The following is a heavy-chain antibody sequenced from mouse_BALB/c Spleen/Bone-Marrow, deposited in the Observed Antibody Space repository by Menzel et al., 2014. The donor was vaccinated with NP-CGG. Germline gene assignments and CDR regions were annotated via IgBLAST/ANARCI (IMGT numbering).Heavy chain of an antibody. J-gene: IGHJ2*01. CDR3: ARDIGGITLDY. CDR2: IRNKANGYTT. CDR1: GFTFTDYC. Sequence: EVKLMESGGGLVQPGGSLRLSCATSGFTFTDYCMNWVRQPPGKALEWLGFIRNKANGYTTEFSASVKGRLTISRDNSQSILYLQMNTLRAEDSATYYCARDIGGITLDYWGQGTTLTVSS. V-gene: IGHV7-3*02. D-gene: IGHD1-1*01.